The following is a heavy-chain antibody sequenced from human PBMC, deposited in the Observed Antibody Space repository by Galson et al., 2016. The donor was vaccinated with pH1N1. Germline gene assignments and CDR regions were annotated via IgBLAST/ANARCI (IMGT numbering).Heavy chain of an antibody. CDR1: GFSFDTYA. CDR2: ISYNGNDQ. Sequence: SLRLSCAASGFSFDTYAMHWVRQAPGKGLEWVAFISYNGNDQSYADSLKGRFTISRDNSKNTLYLQVNSLRTEDTAVFYCAREDWSYGDTYYNGMDVWGQGTTVKVSS. J-gene: IGHJ6*02. D-gene: IGHD4-17*01. V-gene: IGHV3-30-3*01. CDR3: AREDWSYGDTYYNGMDV.